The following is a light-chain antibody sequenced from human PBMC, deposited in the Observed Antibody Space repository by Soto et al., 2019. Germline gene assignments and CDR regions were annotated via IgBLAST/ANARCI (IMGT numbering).Light chain of an antibody. CDR2: DAS. Sequence: GERAELSCGASESVSSNQLAWYQQKPGLAPRLLIYDASSRASGIPERFSGSGSGTGFSLTISSLEPEDSAVYYCQQYGSSGTFGQGTKVDIK. J-gene: IGKJ1*01. V-gene: IGKV3D-20*01. CDR1: ESVSSNQ. CDR3: QQYGSSGT.